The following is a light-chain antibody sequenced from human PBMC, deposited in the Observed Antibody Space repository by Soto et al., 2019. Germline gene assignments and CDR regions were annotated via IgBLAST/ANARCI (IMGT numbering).Light chain of an antibody. Sequence: DIQMTQSPSSLSASVGDRVTITCRASQNINNYLNWYQQKPGKAPKPMIYAASTLQRGVPSRFSGSGSGTDFTLTISSLQPEDFATYYCQQSYSSPRTFGQGTKVDIK. V-gene: IGKV1-39*01. CDR1: QNINNY. CDR3: QQSYSSPRT. J-gene: IGKJ1*01. CDR2: AAS.